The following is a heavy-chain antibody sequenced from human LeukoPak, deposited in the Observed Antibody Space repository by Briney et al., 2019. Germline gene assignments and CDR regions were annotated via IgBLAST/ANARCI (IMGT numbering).Heavy chain of an antibody. V-gene: IGHV1-2*02. CDR2: INPNSGDT. D-gene: IGHD5-12*01. CDR3: ARPKWLRSSSYAFDI. CDR1: GYTFIGYY. Sequence: ASMMVSCKASGYTFIGYYIQWVRQDPGQGLEWMGWINPNSGDTNYAQKFQGRVTMTRDTSISTAYMELSRLRSDDTAVYYCARPKWLRSSSYAFDIWGQGTMVTVSS. J-gene: IGHJ3*02.